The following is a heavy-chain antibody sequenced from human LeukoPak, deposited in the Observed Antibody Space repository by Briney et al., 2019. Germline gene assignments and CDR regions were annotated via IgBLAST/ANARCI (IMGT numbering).Heavy chain of an antibody. CDR2: ISSSGNII. D-gene: IGHD3-10*01. CDR3: ARADYYDSGSFYPLNF. V-gene: IGHV3-21*01. Sequence: GGSLRLSCAASGFTFSRYIMNWVRQAPGKGLEWVSSISSSGNIIYYADSVRGRFTISRDNAKNSLYLQMNSLRAEDTAVFYCARADYYDSGSFYPLNFWGQGTLVTVSS. CDR1: GFTFSRYI. J-gene: IGHJ4*02.